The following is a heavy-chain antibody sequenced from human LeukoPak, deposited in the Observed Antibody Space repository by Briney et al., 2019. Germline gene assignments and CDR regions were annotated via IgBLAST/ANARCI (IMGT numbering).Heavy chain of an antibody. D-gene: IGHD3-10*01. CDR2: ISSSSSTI. J-gene: IGHJ4*02. CDR3: ARVKRSGSPLEEVGSLVDY. V-gene: IGHV3-48*01. Sequence: GGSLRLSCAASGFTFSSYSMNWVRQAPGKGLEWVSYISSSSSTIYYADSVKGRFTISRDNAKNPLYLQMNSLRAEDTAVYYCARVKRSGSPLEEVGSLVDYWGQGTLVTVSS. CDR1: GFTFSSYS.